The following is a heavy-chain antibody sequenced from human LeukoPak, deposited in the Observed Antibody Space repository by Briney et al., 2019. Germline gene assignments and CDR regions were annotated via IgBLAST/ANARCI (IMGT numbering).Heavy chain of an antibody. J-gene: IGHJ2*01. D-gene: IGHD4-17*01. CDR1: GGSFSGYY. Sequence: SETLSLTCAVYGGSFSGYYWSWIRQPPGKGLEWIGEINHSGSTNYNPSLKSRVTISVDTSKNQFSLKLSSVTAVDTAVYYCARGAAVTTTYWYFDLWGRGTLVTVSS. V-gene: IGHV4-34*01. CDR2: INHSGST. CDR3: ARGAAVTTTYWYFDL.